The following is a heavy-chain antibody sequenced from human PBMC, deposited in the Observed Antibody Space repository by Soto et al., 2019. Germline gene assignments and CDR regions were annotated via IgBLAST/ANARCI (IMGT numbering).Heavy chain of an antibody. D-gene: IGHD3-3*01. J-gene: IGHJ4*02. Sequence: GGSLRLSCAASGFTFSNAWMNWVRQAPGKGLEWVGRIKSKTDGGTTDYAAPVKGRFTISRDDSKNTLYLQMNSLKTEDTAVYYCTLSRITIFGVVPPDPYYFDYWGQGTLVTVSS. CDR3: TLSRITIFGVVPPDPYYFDY. CDR1: GFTFSNAW. CDR2: IKSKTDGGTT. V-gene: IGHV3-15*07.